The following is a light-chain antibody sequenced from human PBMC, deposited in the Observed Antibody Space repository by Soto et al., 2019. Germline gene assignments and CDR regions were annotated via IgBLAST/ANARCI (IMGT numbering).Light chain of an antibody. CDR3: LLSYSGARV. CDR2: DTN. Sequence: QAVVTQEPSLTGSPGGTVTLTCGSSTGADTSGHYPYWFQQKPGQAPRTLIYDTNNKHSWTPARFSGSLLGGKAALTLSGAQPEDEAEYYCLLSYSGARVFGGGTKLTVL. J-gene: IGLJ3*02. V-gene: IGLV7-46*01. CDR1: TGADTSGHY.